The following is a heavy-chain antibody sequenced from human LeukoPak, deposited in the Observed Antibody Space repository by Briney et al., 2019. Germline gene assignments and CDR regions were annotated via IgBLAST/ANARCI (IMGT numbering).Heavy chain of an antibody. Sequence: SVKVSCKASGGTFSSYAVSWVRQAPGQGLEWMGGIIPIFGTANYAQKFQGRVTITADESTSTAYMELSSLRSEDTAVYYCARRADDILTGYEWFDPWGQGTLVTVSS. CDR1: GGTFSSYA. V-gene: IGHV1-69*13. D-gene: IGHD3-9*01. CDR3: ARRADDILTGYEWFDP. J-gene: IGHJ5*02. CDR2: IIPIFGTA.